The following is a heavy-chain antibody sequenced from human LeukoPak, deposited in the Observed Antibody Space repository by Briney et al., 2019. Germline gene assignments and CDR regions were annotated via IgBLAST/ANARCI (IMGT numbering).Heavy chain of an antibody. V-gene: IGHV4-39*01. D-gene: IGHD1-14*01. CDR3: TRGPDDLLHGRAFDF. J-gene: IGHJ3*01. Sequence: SETLSLTCTVSGGSISSSSYYWGWIRQPPGKGLEWIGSIYYSGSTYYNPSLKSRVTISVDTSKNQFSLQLNSVTPEDTALYYCTRGPDDLLHGRAFDFWGQGTMVTVSS. CDR1: GGSISSSSYY. CDR2: IYYSGST.